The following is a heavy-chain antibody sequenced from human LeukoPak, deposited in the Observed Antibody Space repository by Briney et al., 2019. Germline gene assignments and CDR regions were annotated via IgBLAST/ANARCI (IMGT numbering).Heavy chain of an antibody. D-gene: IGHD2-21*01. CDR3: AKSIEVVNNFDY. CDR1: GFTFSSYA. V-gene: IGHV3-23*01. J-gene: IGHJ4*02. Sequence: GGSLRLSCAASGFTFSSYAMNWVRQAPGKGLEWGSGISGSGGGTYYADSVEGRFTISRDNSNNTLYLQMNSLRAEDTAVYYCAKSIEVVNNFDYWGQGTLVTVSS. CDR2: ISGSGGGT.